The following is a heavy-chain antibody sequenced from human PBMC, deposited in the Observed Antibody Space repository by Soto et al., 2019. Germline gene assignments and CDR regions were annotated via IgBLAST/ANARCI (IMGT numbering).Heavy chain of an antibody. J-gene: IGHJ5*02. CDR2: IYSRGTT. Sequence: PSETLSLTCTVSGISIDDYYCSWIRQSAGKGLEWIGRIYSRGTTNYNPSLKSRVTMSVDMSKSQFSLNVRSVTAADTAVYYCVRDVGGSGWFAPWGQGTLVTVSS. CDR1: GISIDDYY. V-gene: IGHV4-4*07. CDR3: VRDVGGSGWFAP.